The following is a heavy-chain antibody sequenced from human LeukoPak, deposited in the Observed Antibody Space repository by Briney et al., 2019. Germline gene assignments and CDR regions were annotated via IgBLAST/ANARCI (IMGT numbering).Heavy chain of an antibody. CDR2: INPNSGGT. Sequence: ASVKVSCKASGYTFTGYYMHWVRQAPGQGLEWMGWINPNSGGTNYAQKFQGRVTMTRDTSISTAYMELSRLRSDDTAVYYCARSTYYYGSGIFPWGQGTLVTVSS. V-gene: IGHV1-2*02. J-gene: IGHJ5*02. CDR3: ARSTYYYGSGIFP. D-gene: IGHD3-10*01. CDR1: GYTFTGYY.